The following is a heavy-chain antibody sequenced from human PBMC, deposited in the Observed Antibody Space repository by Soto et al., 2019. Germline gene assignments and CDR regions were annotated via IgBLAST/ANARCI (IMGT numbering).Heavy chain of an antibody. CDR2: ISGYNGNA. Sequence: ASVKVSCKASGYTLSAYYMHWVRQAPGQGLEWMGWISGYNGNAKYAQRFQGRVTMTTDTSTSTVYMDLRSLGSDDSAVYYCAREGSYGWYDCWGQGTLVTVSS. D-gene: IGHD2-15*01. V-gene: IGHV1-18*04. CDR1: GYTLSAYY. CDR3: AREGSYGWYDC. J-gene: IGHJ5*01.